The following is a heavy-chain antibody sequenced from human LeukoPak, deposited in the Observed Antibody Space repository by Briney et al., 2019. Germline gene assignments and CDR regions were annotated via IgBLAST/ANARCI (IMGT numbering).Heavy chain of an antibody. V-gene: IGHV1-2*02. J-gene: IGHJ5*02. D-gene: IGHD2-21*01. CDR1: GYTFTGYY. Sequence: ASVKVSCKASGYTFTGYYMHWVRQAPGQGLEWMGWINPNSGGTKYAQKFQDRVTMTRDTSISTAYMELSRLRSEDTAVYYCARDRCGEDWFDPWGQGTLVTVSS. CDR3: ARDRCGEDWFDP. CDR2: INPNSGGT.